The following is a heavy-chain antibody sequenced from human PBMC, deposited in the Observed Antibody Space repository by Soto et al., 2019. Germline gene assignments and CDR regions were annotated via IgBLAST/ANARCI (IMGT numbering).Heavy chain of an antibody. CDR2: IYTSGST. CDR3: AREKEYSSSPRGRFDP. CDR1: GGSISSYY. V-gene: IGHV4-4*07. J-gene: IGHJ5*02. D-gene: IGHD6-13*01. Sequence: SETLSLTCTVSGGSISSYYWSWIRQPAGKGLEWIGRIYTSGSTNYNPSLKSRVTMSVDASKNQFSLKLSSVTAADTAVYYCAREKEYSSSPRGRFDPWGQGTLVTVSS.